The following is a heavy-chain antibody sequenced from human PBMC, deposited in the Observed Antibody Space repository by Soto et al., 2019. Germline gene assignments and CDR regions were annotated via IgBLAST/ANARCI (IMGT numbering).Heavy chain of an antibody. CDR1: GGSISSSNW. CDR3: ASTVRGVIRALSYYGMDV. CDR2: IYHSGST. V-gene: IGHV4-4*02. D-gene: IGHD3-10*01. J-gene: IGHJ6*02. Sequence: SETLSLTCAVSGGSISSSNWWSWVRQPPGKGLEWIGEIYHSGSTNYNPSLKSRVTISVGKSKNQFSLKLSSVTAADTAVYYCASTVRGVIRALSYYGMDVWGQGTTVTVSS.